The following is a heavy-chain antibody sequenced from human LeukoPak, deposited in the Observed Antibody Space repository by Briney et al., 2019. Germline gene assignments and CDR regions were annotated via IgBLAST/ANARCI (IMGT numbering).Heavy chain of an antibody. CDR3: ARDLDYGSGSPDYGMDV. D-gene: IGHD3-10*01. CDR1: GFTFDDYG. CDR2: INWNGGST. Sequence: GGSLRLSCAASGFTFDDYGMSWVRQAPGKGLERVSGINWNGGSTGYADSVKGRFTISRDNAKDSLYLQMNSLRAEDTALYHCARDLDYGSGSPDYGMDVWGQGTTVTVSS. V-gene: IGHV3-20*01. J-gene: IGHJ6*02.